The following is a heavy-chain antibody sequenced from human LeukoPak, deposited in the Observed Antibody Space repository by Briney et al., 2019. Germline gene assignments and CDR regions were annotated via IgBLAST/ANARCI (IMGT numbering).Heavy chain of an antibody. Sequence: GGSLRLSCAASGFIFSSYAMHWVRQAPGKGLEWVASISYDGSNKYYADSVKGRFTISRGNSKNTLYLQMQSLRAEDTSLYSCARVDPYVVVTGMGGYFHFWGQGTLVTVSS. V-gene: IGHV3-30*04. CDR3: ARVDPYVVVTGMGGYFHF. CDR1: GFIFSSYA. D-gene: IGHD2-21*02. CDR2: ISYDGSNK. J-gene: IGHJ4*02.